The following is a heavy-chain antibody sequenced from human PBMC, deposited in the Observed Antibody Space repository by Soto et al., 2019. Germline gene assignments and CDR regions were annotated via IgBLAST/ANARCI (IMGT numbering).Heavy chain of an antibody. CDR3: ATSYDTGFAS. D-gene: IGHD3-9*01. V-gene: IGHV1-18*04. CDR2: IKVDSGYT. J-gene: IGHJ5*01. Sequence: QLQLVQSAAEVKKPGASVRVSCKAYGYPFIKYGISWIRQAPEQGLEWMGWIKVDSGYTNYAQKFQGRVTMTADTSSDTAYMELRSLRHDDTAVYFCATSYDTGFASWGEGTLVSDSS. CDR1: GYPFIKYG.